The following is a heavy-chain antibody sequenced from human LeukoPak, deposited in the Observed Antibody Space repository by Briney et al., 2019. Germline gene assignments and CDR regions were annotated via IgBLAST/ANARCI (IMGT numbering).Heavy chain of an antibody. V-gene: IGHV1-18*01. J-gene: IGHJ4*02. CDR3: ARDVPPQYGCSSTSCSPFDY. D-gene: IGHD2-2*01. CDR1: GYTFTSYG. Sequence: ASVKVSCKASGYTFTSYGISWVRQAPGQGLEWMGWISAYNGNTNYAQKLQGRVTMTTDTSTSTAYKELRSLRSDDTAVYYCARDVPPQYGCSSTSCSPFDYWGQGTLVTVSS. CDR2: ISAYNGNT.